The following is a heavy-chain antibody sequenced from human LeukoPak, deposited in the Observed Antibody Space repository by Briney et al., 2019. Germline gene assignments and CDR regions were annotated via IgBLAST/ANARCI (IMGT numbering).Heavy chain of an antibody. CDR3: ARQALWFFNH. Sequence: KPSETLSLTCTVSGGSISSNSNYWAWIRQPPGRGLEGIGSISYGGRTYSSPSLEIRVTISVDTSKNQFSLNLSSVTAADTAVYYCARQALWFFNHWGQGTLVTVSS. V-gene: IGHV4-39*01. J-gene: IGHJ4*02. D-gene: IGHD2-21*01. CDR2: ISYGGRT. CDR1: GGSISSNSNY.